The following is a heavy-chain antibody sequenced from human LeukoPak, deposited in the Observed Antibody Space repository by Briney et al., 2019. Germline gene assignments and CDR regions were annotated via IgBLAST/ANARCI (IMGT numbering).Heavy chain of an antibody. D-gene: IGHD6-19*01. CDR1: GYTFASYG. CDR2: ISAYNGNT. CDR3: ARNQPSGWSLDY. Sequence: ASVKVSCRASGYTFASYGISWVRQAPGQGLEWMGWISAYNGNTNYAQKLQGRVTMTTDTSTSTAYMELRSLRSDDTAVYYCARNQPSGWSLDYWGQGTLVTVSS. V-gene: IGHV1-18*01. J-gene: IGHJ4*02.